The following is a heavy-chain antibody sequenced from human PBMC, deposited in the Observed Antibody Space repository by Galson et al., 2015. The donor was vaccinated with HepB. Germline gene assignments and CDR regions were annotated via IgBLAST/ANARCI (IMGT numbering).Heavy chain of an antibody. Sequence: SLRLSCAGSGFTFNSYAIHWVRQAPGKGLQWVAVMSHDGSEKYYGDSVKGRFTVSRDNSKNTLYLQVDSLRTEDTALYYCAKDFGRNGDSHAGAMYDGFDIWGHRTMLTVSP. CDR2: MSHDGSEK. J-gene: IGHJ3*02. CDR1: GFTFNSYA. V-gene: IGHV3-30*04. D-gene: IGHD2-8*01. CDR3: AKDFGRNGDSHAGAMYDGFDI.